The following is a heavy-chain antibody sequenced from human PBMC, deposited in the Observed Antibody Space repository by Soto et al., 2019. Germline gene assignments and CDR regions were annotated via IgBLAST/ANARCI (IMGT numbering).Heavy chain of an antibody. Sequence: SETLSLTCAVYGGSFNGYYWSWIRQPPGKGLEWIGEINHSGSTNYNPSLKSRVTISVDTSKNQFSLKLSSVTAADTAVYYCARKGVVPAAYGMDVWGQGTTVTVSS. V-gene: IGHV4-34*01. CDR2: INHSGST. CDR1: GGSFNGYY. D-gene: IGHD2-2*01. CDR3: ARKGVVPAAYGMDV. J-gene: IGHJ6*02.